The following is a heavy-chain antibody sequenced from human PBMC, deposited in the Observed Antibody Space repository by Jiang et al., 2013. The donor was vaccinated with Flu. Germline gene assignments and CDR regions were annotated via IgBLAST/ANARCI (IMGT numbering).Heavy chain of an antibody. CDR2: SILVTLIP. V-gene: IGHV5-51*01. J-gene: IGHJ4*02. Sequence: KGSDTALPATGSAGCARCPGKAWSGWGSSILVTLIPDTARPSKGQVTISADKSISTAYLQWSSLKASDTAMYYCARQEVAGERGLVFDYWGQGTLVTVSS. CDR3: ARQEVAGERGLVFDY. CDR1: DTALPATG. D-gene: IGHD6-19*01.